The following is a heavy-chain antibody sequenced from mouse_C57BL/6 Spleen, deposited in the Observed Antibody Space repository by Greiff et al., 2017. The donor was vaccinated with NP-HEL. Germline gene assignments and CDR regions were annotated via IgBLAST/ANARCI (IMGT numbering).Heavy chain of an antibody. D-gene: IGHD2-1*01. CDR1: GYTFTDYE. J-gene: IGHJ3*01. CDR2: IDPETGGT. Sequence: VQLQQSGAELVRPGASVTLSCKASGYTFTDYEMHWVKQTPVHGLEWIGAIDPETGGTAYNQKFKGKAILTADKSSSTAYMELRSLTSEDSAVYYGTRPLYQGAWFAYWGQGTLVTVSA. V-gene: IGHV1-15*01. CDR3: TRPLYQGAWFAY.